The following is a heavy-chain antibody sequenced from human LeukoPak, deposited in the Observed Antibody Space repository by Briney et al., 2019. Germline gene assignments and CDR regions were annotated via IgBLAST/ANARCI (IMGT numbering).Heavy chain of an antibody. J-gene: IGHJ4*02. D-gene: IGHD1-26*01. CDR3: ARDVGGTSFFDY. CDR1: GFTFSSYG. Sequence: PAGSLSLSCAASGFTFSSYGMTWVRQAQGKGLQWVSTIRGDGGNTHYADSAQGRFTISRDNSKNTLYLQMSSLRAEDTAVYYCARDVGGTSFFDYWGQGTLVTVSS. CDR2: IRGDGGNT. V-gene: IGHV3-23*01.